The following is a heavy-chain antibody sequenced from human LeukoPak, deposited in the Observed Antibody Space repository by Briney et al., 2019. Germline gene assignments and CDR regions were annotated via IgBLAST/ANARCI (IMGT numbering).Heavy chain of an antibody. J-gene: IGHJ4*02. V-gene: IGHV5-51*01. D-gene: IGHD2-2*02. CDR2: IYPGDSDT. CDR3: ARQRGYCSSTSCYTDY. Sequence: GESLKISCKGSGYSFTSYWIGWVRQMPGKGLEWMGIIYPGDSDTRYSPSFQGQVAISADKSISTAYLQWSSLEASDTAMYYCARQRGYCSSTSCYTDYWGQGTLVTVSS. CDR1: GYSFTSYW.